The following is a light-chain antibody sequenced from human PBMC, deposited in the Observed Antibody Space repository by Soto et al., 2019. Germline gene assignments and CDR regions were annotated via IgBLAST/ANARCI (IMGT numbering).Light chain of an antibody. CDR3: QQYGSSSWT. J-gene: IGKJ1*01. CDR1: QSVSSSY. CDR2: GAS. V-gene: IGKV3-20*01. Sequence: EIVLTQSPGTLSLSPGERATLSCRASQSVSSSYLAWYQQKPGQAPRLLIYGASSRATGIPDRFSGSGSGTDFTLTISRREPEDVAVYYCQQYGSSSWTFGQGTKVEIK.